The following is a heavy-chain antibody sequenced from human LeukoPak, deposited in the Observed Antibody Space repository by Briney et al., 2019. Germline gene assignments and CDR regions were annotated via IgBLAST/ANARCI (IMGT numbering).Heavy chain of an antibody. V-gene: IGHV5-51*01. CDR3: ARQGPVSGWYDNWFDP. D-gene: IGHD6-19*01. Sequence: GESLKISCKGSRYSFTSYWIGWVRQMPGKGLEWMGIIYPGDSDTRYSPSFQGQVTISADKSISTAYLQWNSLKASDTAIYYCARQGPVSGWYDNWFDPWGQGTLVTVSS. CDR2: IYPGDSDT. CDR1: RYSFTSYW. J-gene: IGHJ5*02.